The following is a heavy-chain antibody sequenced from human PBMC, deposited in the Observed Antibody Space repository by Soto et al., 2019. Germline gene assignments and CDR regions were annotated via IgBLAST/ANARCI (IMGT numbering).Heavy chain of an antibody. CDR3: ARASRNYFAY. Sequence: PSETLSLTCTVSGGSISAYYWSWIRQSPGKGLEWIGYIYHSGSTYYNPSLKSRVTISLDASKTQFSLKLSSLTTADTAVYYCARASRNYFAYWGQGALVTVSS. J-gene: IGHJ4*02. V-gene: IGHV4-59*01. CDR2: IYHSGST. CDR1: GGSISAYY.